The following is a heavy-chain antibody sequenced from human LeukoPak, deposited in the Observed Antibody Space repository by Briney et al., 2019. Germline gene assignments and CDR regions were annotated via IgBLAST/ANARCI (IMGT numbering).Heavy chain of an antibody. Sequence: GGSLRLSCAASGFTFSSYSMTWVRQAPGKGLEWVSSITRSSNYKYYADSLKGRFTISRDNAKNTLFLQMNSLRAEDTAVYYCATTGSGSYYDYWGQGTLVTVSS. V-gene: IGHV3-21*01. CDR1: GFTFSSYS. CDR2: ITRSSNYK. CDR3: ATTGSGSYYDY. D-gene: IGHD1-26*01. J-gene: IGHJ4*02.